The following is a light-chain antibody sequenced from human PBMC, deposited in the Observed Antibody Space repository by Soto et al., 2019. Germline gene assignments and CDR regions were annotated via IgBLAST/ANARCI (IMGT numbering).Light chain of an antibody. Sequence: QSVLTQPPSVSGAPGQRVTISCTGSSSNIGAGYDVHWYQQLPGTAPKLLIYGNSNRPSGVPDRFSGSKSGTSASLAITGLQAEDEADYYCHSYDSSLSGLLFGGGPKLTVL. V-gene: IGLV1-40*01. CDR2: GNS. CDR1: SSNIGAGYD. J-gene: IGLJ2*01. CDR3: HSYDSSLSGLL.